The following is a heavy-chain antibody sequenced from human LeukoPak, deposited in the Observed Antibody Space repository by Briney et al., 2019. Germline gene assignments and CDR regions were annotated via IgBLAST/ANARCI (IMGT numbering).Heavy chain of an antibody. CDR2: INPNTGGT. Sequence: RASAKVSCKASGYIFSGNYIHWVRQAPGQGLEWMAWINPNTGGTNYAQKFQGRVTVTRDTSISTAYMELTSLRSDDTAVYYCARDPGSYFVDYWGQGTLVTVSS. D-gene: IGHD1-26*01. CDR1: GYIFSGNY. CDR3: ARDPGSYFVDY. J-gene: IGHJ4*02. V-gene: IGHV1-2*02.